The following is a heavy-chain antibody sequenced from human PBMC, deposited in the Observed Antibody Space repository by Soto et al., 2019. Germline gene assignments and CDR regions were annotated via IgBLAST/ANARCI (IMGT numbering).Heavy chain of an antibody. V-gene: IGHV4-31*03. CDR1: GDSISRGNY. D-gene: IGHD2-15*01. J-gene: IGHJ4*02. CDR2: ISYSGST. CDR3: ARAAPTAAVVY. Sequence: QVQLRESGPGLVKTSQTLSLTCNVSGDSISRGNYWSWIRQHPGKGLQWIGYISYSGSTYYNPSLKSRVSISADTSKSQFSLKLTSVTAADTAVYYCARAAPTAAVVYWGQGSLVTVSS.